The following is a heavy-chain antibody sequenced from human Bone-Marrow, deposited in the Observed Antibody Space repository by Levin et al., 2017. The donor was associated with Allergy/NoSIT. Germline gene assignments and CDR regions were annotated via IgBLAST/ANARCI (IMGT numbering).Heavy chain of an antibody. CDR1: GFPFRSYG. CDR2: ISYDGSNK. D-gene: IGHD7-27*01. Sequence: LSLPCAASGFPFRSYGMHWVRQAPGKGLEWVAVISYDGSNKYYADSVKGRFTISRDNSKNTLYLQMNSLRAEDTAVYYCAKGGKLTGDPRDWYFDLWGRGTLVTVSS. V-gene: IGHV3-30*18. J-gene: IGHJ2*01. CDR3: AKGGKLTGDPRDWYFDL.